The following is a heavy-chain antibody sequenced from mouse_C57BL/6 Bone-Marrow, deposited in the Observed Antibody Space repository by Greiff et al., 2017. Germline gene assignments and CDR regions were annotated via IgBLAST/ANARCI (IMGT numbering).Heavy chain of an antibody. CDR3: ARGGGNPYAMDY. J-gene: IGHJ4*01. CDR1: GYTFTDYY. D-gene: IGHD2-1*01. CDR2: IHPNNGGT. Sequence: VQLQQSGPELVKPGASVKISCKASGYTFTDYYMNWVKQSHGKSLEWIGDIHPNNGGTSYNQKFKGKATLTVDKSSSTAYMELRSLTSEDSAVYYCARGGGNPYAMDYWGQGTSVTVSS. V-gene: IGHV1-26*01.